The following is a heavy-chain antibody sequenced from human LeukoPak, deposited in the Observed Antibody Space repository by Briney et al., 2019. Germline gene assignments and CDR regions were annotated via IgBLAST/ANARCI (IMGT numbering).Heavy chain of an antibody. CDR3: AKGQVMIVVATHFDY. J-gene: IGHJ4*02. V-gene: IGHV3-23*01. CDR2: ISGSGGST. D-gene: IGHD3-22*01. Sequence: GGSLRLSCAASGFTFGNYAMSWVRQAPGKGLEWVSAISGSGGSTYYADSVKGRFTISRDNSKNTLYLQMNSLRAEDTAVYYCAKGQVMIVVATHFDYWGQGTLVTVSS. CDR1: GFTFGNYA.